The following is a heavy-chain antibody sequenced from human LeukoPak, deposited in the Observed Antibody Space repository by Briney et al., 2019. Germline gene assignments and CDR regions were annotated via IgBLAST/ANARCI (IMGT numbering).Heavy chain of an antibody. CDR2: ISSSGSTI. CDR1: GFTFSNYA. Sequence: PGASLRLSCAASGFTFSNYAMSWVRQAPGKGLEWVSYISSSGSTIYYADSVKGRFTISRDNAKNSLYLQMNSLRAEDTAVYYCARAYSSGWFPGTFDYWGQGTLVTVSS. J-gene: IGHJ4*02. V-gene: IGHV3-48*03. D-gene: IGHD6-19*01. CDR3: ARAYSSGWFPGTFDY.